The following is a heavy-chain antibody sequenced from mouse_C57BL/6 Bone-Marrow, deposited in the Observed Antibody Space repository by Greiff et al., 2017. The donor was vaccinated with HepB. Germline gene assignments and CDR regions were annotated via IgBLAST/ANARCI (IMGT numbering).Heavy chain of an antibody. CDR2: IWWDDDK. D-gene: IGHD2-3*01. V-gene: IGHV8-8*01. CDR3: ARIPLYDGYPHWYFDV. CDR1: GFSLSTFGMG. Sequence: QVQLKESGPGILQPSQTLSLTCSFSGFSLSTFGMGVGWIRQPSGKGLEWLAHIWWDDDKYYNPALKSRLTISKDTSKNQVFLKIANVDTADTATYYCARIPLYDGYPHWYFDVWGTGTTVTVSS. J-gene: IGHJ1*03.